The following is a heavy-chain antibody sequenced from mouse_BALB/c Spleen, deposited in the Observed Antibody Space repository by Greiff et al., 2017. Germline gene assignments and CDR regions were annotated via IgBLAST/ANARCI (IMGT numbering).Heavy chain of an antibody. V-gene: IGHV5-12-1*01. J-gene: IGHJ2*01. CDR2: ISSGGGST. Sequence: EVMLVESGGGLVKPGGSLKLSCAASGFAFSSYDMSWVRQTPEKRLEWVAYISSGGGSTYYPDTVKGRFTISRDNAKNTLYLQMSSLKSEDTAMYYCARHGSTVVPFDYWGQGTTLTVSS. D-gene: IGHD1-1*01. CDR1: GFAFSSYD. CDR3: ARHGSTVVPFDY.